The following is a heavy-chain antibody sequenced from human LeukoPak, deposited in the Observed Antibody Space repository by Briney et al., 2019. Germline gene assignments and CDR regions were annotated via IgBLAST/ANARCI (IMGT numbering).Heavy chain of an antibody. CDR3: ARARPKASTTEMTVDY. J-gene: IGHJ4*02. V-gene: IGHV1-8*01. D-gene: IGHD1-1*01. CDR1: GYTFTSYD. CDR2: MNPNSGNT. Sequence: ASVKVSCKASGYTFTSYDINWVRQATGQGLEWMGWMNPNSGNTGYAQKFQGRVTMTRNTSISTAYMELSSLRSEDTAVYYCARARPKASTTEMTVDYWGQGTLVPVSS.